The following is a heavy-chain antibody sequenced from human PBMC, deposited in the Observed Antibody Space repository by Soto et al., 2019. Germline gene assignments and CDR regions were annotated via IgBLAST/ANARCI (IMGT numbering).Heavy chain of an antibody. J-gene: IGHJ5*02. V-gene: IGHV4-38-2*01. CDR1: GYSISSGYY. CDR3: ARQSLYSQLTGTTSRWFDP. CDR2: IFHSGST. Sequence: SETLSLTCAVSGYSISSGYYWGWIRQPPGKGLEWIGSIFHSGSTSYNPSLKSRVTISIDTSKNQFSLKLSSVTATDTAVYYCARQSLYSQLTGTTSRWFDPWGQGTLVTVSS. D-gene: IGHD1-7*01.